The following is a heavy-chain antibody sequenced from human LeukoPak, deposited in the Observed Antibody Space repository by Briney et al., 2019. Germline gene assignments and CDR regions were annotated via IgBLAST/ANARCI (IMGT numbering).Heavy chain of an antibody. CDR1: GYRLPSYW. D-gene: IGHD5-18*01. CDR2: IDPSDSYT. Sequence: GGALKIPCKGSGYRLPSYWISRVRQMPGKGLEGMGRIDPSDSYTKYSPSFQGHVTISADKSISTAYLQWSSLKASDTAMYYCARDSGYSYGPYDNWFDPWGQGTLVTVSS. V-gene: IGHV5-10-1*01. J-gene: IGHJ5*02. CDR3: ARDSGYSYGPYDNWFDP.